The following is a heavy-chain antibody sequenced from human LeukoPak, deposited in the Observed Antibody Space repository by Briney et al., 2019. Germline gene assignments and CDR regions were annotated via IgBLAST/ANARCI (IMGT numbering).Heavy chain of an antibody. D-gene: IGHD6-6*01. CDR3: ATFVEYSSSPGGLDY. CDR1: GFTLDDYA. V-gene: IGHV3-9*01. CDR2: ISWNSGSI. J-gene: IGHJ4*02. Sequence: GGSLRLSCAASGFTLDDYAMHWVRQAPGKGLEWVSGISWNSGSIGYADSVKGRFTISRDNAKNSLYLQMNSLRAEDTALYYCATFVEYSSSPGGLDYWGQRTLVTVSS.